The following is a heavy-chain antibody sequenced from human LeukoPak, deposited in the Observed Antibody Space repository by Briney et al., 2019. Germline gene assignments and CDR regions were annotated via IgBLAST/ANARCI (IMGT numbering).Heavy chain of an antibody. J-gene: IGHJ4*02. CDR3: ARSPGDMIVVVIAYYDY. CDR1: GFTFSSYW. Sequence: GGSLRLSCAASGFTFSSYWMSWVRQAPGKGLEWVANIKQDGSEKYYVDSVKGRFTISRDNAKNSLYLQMNGLRAEDTAVYYCARSPGDMIVVVIAYYDYWGQGTLVTVSS. CDR2: IKQDGSEK. D-gene: IGHD3-22*01. V-gene: IGHV3-7*01.